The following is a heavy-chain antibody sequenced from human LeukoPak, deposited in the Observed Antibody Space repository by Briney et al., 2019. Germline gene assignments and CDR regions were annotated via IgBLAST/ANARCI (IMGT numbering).Heavy chain of an antibody. CDR1: GGSISSGDYY. D-gene: IGHD5/OR15-5a*01. Sequence: PSETLSLTCTVSGGSISSGDYYWSRIRQHTGKGLEWIGYINYSRRTYYNPSLKSRITLSVDTSKNQVSLKLTSVTAADTAVYYCTRDPSTPDVSDIWGQGTMVTVSS. CDR2: INYSRRT. V-gene: IGHV4-31*03. CDR3: TRDPSTPDVSDI. J-gene: IGHJ3*02.